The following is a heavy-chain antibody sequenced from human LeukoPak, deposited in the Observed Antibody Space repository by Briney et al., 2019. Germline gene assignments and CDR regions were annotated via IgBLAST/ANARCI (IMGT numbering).Heavy chain of an antibody. CDR3: ARHPYSGSYHFDY. V-gene: IGHV1-2*02. CDR2: INPNSGGT. D-gene: IGHD1-26*01. Sequence: ASVKVSCKASGYIFTGYYMHWVRQAPGQGLEWMGWINPNSGGTNSAQKFQGRVTMTRDTSISTAYMELSRLTSDATAVYYCARHPYSGSYHFDYWGQGTLVTVSS. CDR1: GYIFTGYY. J-gene: IGHJ4*02.